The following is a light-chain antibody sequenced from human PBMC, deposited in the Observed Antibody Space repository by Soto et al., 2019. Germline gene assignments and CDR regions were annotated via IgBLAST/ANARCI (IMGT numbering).Light chain of an antibody. Sequence: DIPMTQSPSSLSASVGDRVTITCRASQSISIYLNWYQQKPGKAPTLLIHTTSTLQLGVPSRFSGSGSGTDFSLTISSLQPEDFATYYCQQYYTLATFGQGTKVEIK. CDR3: QQYYTLAT. CDR2: TTS. V-gene: IGKV1-39*01. CDR1: QSISIY. J-gene: IGKJ1*01.